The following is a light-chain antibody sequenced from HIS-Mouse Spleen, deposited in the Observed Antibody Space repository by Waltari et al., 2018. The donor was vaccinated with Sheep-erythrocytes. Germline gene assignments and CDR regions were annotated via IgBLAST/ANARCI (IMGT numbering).Light chain of an antibody. CDR2: DNN. CDR3: GTWDSSLSAGV. V-gene: IGLV1-51*01. Sequence: QSVLTQPPSVSAAPGQKVTISCSGSSSNIGNNYVSWYQQLPGTAPNLLIYDNNKRPSGSPDRFSGSNSGTSATLGITGLQTGDEADYYCGTWDSSLSAGVFGGGTKLTVL. CDR1: SSNIGNNY. J-gene: IGLJ3*02.